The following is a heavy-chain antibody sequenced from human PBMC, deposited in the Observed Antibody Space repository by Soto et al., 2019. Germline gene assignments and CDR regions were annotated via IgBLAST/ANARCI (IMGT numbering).Heavy chain of an antibody. Sequence: GGSLRLSCAASGFDFRSYGIHWVRQAPGRGLEWVAAASYDGSETYYADSAKGRFTVSKEISKDTVFLQMNALRHEDTALYFCVRDSGWPILNFDSWGQGALVTVSS. CDR1: GFDFRSYG. D-gene: IGHD3-10*01. J-gene: IGHJ4*02. CDR3: VRDSGWPILNFDS. CDR2: ASYDGSET. V-gene: IGHV3-30*03.